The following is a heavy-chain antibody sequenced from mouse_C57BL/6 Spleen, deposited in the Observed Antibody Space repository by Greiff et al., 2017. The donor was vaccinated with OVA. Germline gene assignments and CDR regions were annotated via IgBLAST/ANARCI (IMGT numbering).Heavy chain of an antibody. CDR2: IYPGSGNT. J-gene: IGHJ4*01. V-gene: IGHV1-84*01. CDR1: GYTFTDYY. Sequence: QVHVKQSGPELVKPGASVKISCKASGYTFTDYYINWVKQRPGQGLEWIGWIYPGSGNTKYNEKFKGKATLTVDTSSSTAYMQLSSLTSEDSAVYFCARRDDYGSSFYYAMDYWGQGTSVTVSS. CDR3: ARRDDYGSSFYYAMDY. D-gene: IGHD1-1*01.